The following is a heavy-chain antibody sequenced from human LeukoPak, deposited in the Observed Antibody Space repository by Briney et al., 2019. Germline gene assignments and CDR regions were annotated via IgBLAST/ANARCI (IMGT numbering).Heavy chain of an antibody. CDR1: GGSINSYY. CDR2: IYSSGST. V-gene: IGHV4-4*07. Sequence: PSETLSLTCTVSGGSINSYYWSWIRQPAGKGLAWIGRIYSSGSTNYNPSLKSRVTMSVDTSKNQFSLKLSSVTAADTAVYYCARKAGWYDYWGQGTLVTVSS. CDR3: ARKAGWYDY. D-gene: IGHD6-19*01. J-gene: IGHJ4*02.